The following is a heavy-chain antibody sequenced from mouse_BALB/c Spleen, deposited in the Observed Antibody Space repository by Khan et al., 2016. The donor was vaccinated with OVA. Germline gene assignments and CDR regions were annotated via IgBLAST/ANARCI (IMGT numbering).Heavy chain of an antibody. CDR1: GYTFTSYW. D-gene: IGHD1-1*01. J-gene: IGHJ4*01. Sequence: QVQLKQSGAELVKPGAPVKLSCKASGYTFTSYWMNWVKQRPGRGLEWIGRIDPSDSETHYNQKFKDKATLTVDKSSSTAYIQLSSLTSEDSAVYDCARRGIYYYGSSGYYYVMDYWGQGTSVTVSS. CDR3: ARRGIYYYGSSGYYYVMDY. CDR2: IDPSDSET. V-gene: IGHV1-69*02.